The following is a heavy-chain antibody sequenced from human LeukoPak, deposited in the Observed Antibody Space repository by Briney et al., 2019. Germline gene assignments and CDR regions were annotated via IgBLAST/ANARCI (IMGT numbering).Heavy chain of an antibody. CDR1: GFTLSNYW. V-gene: IGHV3-74*01. Sequence: GGSVRLPCAAAGFTLSNYWMHWVRQARGKGLVWVSRFKSDGRTNYADSVKGRFTISRDNAKNTVSLQMNSLRAEDTGVYYCARAPSEIGGYYPEYFRHWGQGTLITVSS. CDR3: ARAPSEIGGYYPEYFRH. CDR2: FKSDGRT. J-gene: IGHJ1*01. D-gene: IGHD3-22*01.